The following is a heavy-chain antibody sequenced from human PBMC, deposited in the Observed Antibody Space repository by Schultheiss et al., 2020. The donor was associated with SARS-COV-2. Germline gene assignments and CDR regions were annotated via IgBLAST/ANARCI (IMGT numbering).Heavy chain of an antibody. Sequence: SETLSLTCTVSGGSISSGSYYWSWIRQPAGKGLEWIGRIYTSGSTNYNPSLKSRVTISVDTSKNQFSLKLSSVTAADTAVYYCARGPGGSSSSHNYYYGMDVWGQGTTVTVSS. J-gene: IGHJ6*02. CDR1: GGSISSGSYY. CDR3: ARGPGGSSSSHNYYYGMDV. CDR2: IYTSGST. V-gene: IGHV4-61*02. D-gene: IGHD6-6*01.